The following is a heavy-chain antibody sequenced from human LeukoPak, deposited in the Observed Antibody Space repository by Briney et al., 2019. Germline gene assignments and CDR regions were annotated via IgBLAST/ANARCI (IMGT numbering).Heavy chain of an antibody. CDR3: ARDPLSTNDFDI. CDR1: GFTVSSNY. D-gene: IGHD1-1*01. Sequence: GSLRLSCAASGFTVSSNYMSWVRQAPGKGLEWIGYINYSGSTNYNPSLKSRVTISVDTSKNQFSLKLSSVTAADTAVYFCARDPLSTNDFDIWGQGTMVTVSS. V-gene: IGHV4-59*02. CDR2: INYSGST. J-gene: IGHJ3*02.